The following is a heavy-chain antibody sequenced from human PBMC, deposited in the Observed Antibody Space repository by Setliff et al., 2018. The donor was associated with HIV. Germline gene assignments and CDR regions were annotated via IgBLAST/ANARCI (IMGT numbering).Heavy chain of an antibody. V-gene: IGHV1-69*05. CDR3: ARDPTGLRLIGEEDAFDL. D-gene: IGHD3-16*01. J-gene: IGHJ3*01. CDR1: GDTLSIHP. Sequence: SVKVSCKASGDTLSIHPISWVRQAPGRGLDWMGGIIPAFGRANYAQKFQGRVTITTDESTTTVFMELTGLRSEDTGVYYCARDPTGLRLIGEEDAFDLWGQGTKVTVSS. CDR2: IIPAFGRA.